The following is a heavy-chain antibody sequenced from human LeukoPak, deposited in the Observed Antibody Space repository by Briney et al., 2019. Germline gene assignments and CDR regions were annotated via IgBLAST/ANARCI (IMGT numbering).Heavy chain of an antibody. Sequence: SETLSLTCTVVSGVSISSSSYYWGWIRQPPGKGLEWIGCFYYSGSTYYNPSLKSRVTISADTSKNQFSLKLSSVTAADTAVYYCARLWRAAIDYGGQGILVTVSS. V-gene: IGHV4-39*01. CDR3: ARLWRAAIDY. CDR1: GVSISSSSYY. CDR2: FYYSGST. J-gene: IGHJ4*02. D-gene: IGHD1-1*01.